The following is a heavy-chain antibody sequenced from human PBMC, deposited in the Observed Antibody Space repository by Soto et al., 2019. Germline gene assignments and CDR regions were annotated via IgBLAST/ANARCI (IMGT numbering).Heavy chain of an antibody. Sequence: EVQLLESGGGLVQPGGSLRLSCAASGFTFSSYAMSWVRLAPGKGLEWFSSIGGSGGTYYADSVKGRFTISRDNSKNMLYLHLNSLRAEDTAMYYCAKGQGWSYYYDSWGQGNLVTGSS. V-gene: IGHV3-23*01. CDR1: GFTFSSYA. J-gene: IGHJ4*02. D-gene: IGHD2-15*01. CDR2: IGGSGGT. CDR3: AKGQGWSYYYDS.